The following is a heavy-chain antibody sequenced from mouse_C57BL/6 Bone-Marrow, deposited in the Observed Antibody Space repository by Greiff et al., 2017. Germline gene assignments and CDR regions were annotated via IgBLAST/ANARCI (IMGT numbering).Heavy chain of an antibody. CDR3: WRSSYYYAMDY. CDR1: GYTFTDHI. V-gene: IGHV1-11*01. J-gene: IGHJ4*01. D-gene: IGHD6-1*01. Sequence: VQLQPSGAELASPGASVTLSCKASGYTFTDHIMNWVKKRPGQGLAWIGRIYPVSGETNSNQKFMGKAPFSVDRSSSTLYMVLNSLTSEDPAVYYCWRSSYYYAMDYWGQGTSVTVSS. CDR2: IYPVSGET.